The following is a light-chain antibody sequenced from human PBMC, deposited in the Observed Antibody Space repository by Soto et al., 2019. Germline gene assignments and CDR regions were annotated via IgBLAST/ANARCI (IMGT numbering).Light chain of an antibody. V-gene: IGLV1-47*02. CDR2: SNN. J-gene: IGLJ2*01. CDR3: ASWDDRLGAVI. Sequence: QSVLAQPPSASGTPGQKVFISCSGSSSNIGGTNYAYWYQQLPGAAPKLLMHSNNLRPSGVPERISGSKFGTAASLAISGLRSEDEAVYYCASWDDRLGAVIFGGGT. CDR1: SSNIGGTNY.